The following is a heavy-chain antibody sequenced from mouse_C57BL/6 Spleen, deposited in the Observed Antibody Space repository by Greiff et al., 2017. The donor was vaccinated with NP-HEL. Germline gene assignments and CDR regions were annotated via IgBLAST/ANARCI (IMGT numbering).Heavy chain of an antibody. V-gene: IGHV1-26*01. D-gene: IGHD2-4*01. CDR3: ARFGDYGHAMDY. J-gene: IGHJ4*01. Sequence: EVQLQQSGPELVKPGASVKISCKASGYTFTDYYMNWVKQSHGKSLEWIGDINPNNGGTSYNQKFKGKATLTVDKSSSTAYMELRSLTSEDSAVYYCARFGDYGHAMDYWGQGTSVTVSS. CDR1: GYTFTDYY. CDR2: INPNNGGT.